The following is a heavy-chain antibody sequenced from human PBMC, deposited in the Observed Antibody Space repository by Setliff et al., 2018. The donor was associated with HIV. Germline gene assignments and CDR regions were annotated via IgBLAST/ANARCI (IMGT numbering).Heavy chain of an antibody. Sequence: GESLKISCKGSGYSFTNYWIGWVRQMPGKGLEWMGIIYPGDSDTRYSPSFQGQVTISADKSISTAYLQWSSLKASDTAMYYCARLGGLYYYDSSGYYYGHYFDYWGQGTLVTVSS. J-gene: IGHJ4*02. CDR2: IYPGDSDT. V-gene: IGHV5-51*01. CDR3: ARLGGLYYYDSSGYYYGHYFDY. CDR1: GYSFTNYW. D-gene: IGHD3-22*01.